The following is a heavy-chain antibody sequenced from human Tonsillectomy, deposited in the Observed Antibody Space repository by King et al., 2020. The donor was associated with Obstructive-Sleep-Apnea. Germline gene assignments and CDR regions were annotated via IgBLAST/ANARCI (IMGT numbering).Heavy chain of an antibody. V-gene: IGHV3-30*04. J-gene: IGHJ4*02. CDR3: ARPSYDRNGYYYPYFDY. CDR1: GFDFTTYA. Sequence: VQLVESGGGVVQPGRSLRLSCAASGFDFTTYAIHWVRQAPGKGLEWVAVVSYDGRDNYYADSVKGRFTISRDNSKNTLYLEMNSLRSEDTAGYYCARPSYDRNGYYYPYFDYWGQGTLVTVSS. D-gene: IGHD3-22*01. CDR2: VSYDGRDN.